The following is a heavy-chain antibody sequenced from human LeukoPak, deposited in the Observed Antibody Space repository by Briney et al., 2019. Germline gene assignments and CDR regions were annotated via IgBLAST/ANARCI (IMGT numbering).Heavy chain of an antibody. CDR2: K. J-gene: IGHJ4*02. CDR1: GFTFSSYA. CDR3: ARGGRVTNNGSGSYYGY. Sequence: GRSLRLSCAASGFTFSSYAMHWVRQAPGKGLEWVAVKYYADSVKGRFTISRDNSKNTLYLQMNSLRAEDTAVYYCARGGRVTNNGSGSYYGYWGQGTLVTVSS. V-gene: IGHV3-30*04. D-gene: IGHD3-10*01.